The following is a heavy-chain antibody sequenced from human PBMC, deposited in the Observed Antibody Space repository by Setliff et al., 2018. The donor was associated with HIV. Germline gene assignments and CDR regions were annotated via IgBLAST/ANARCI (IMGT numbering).Heavy chain of an antibody. CDR2: IRYDGSNK. CDR3: AKDPVRAHGGSGWYYFDS. J-gene: IGHJ4*02. Sequence: QPGGSLRLSCAASGFTFSSYGMHWVRQAPGKGLEWVAFIRYDGSNKYYADSVKGRFTISRDNSKNTLYLQMNNLRVEDTAIYYCAKDPVRAHGGSGWYYFDSWGQGTLVTVSS. CDR1: GFTFSSYG. V-gene: IGHV3-30*02. D-gene: IGHD6-13*01.